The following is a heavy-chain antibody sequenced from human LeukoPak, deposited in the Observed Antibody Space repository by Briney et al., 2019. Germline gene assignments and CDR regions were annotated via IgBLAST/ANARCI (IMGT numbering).Heavy chain of an antibody. CDR3: AKDVNVGGDYFDY. J-gene: IGHJ4*02. D-gene: IGHD3-10*01. Sequence: GKSLRLSCAASGFMFSRSDIHWVRQAPGKGLEWVAVIWHDRSDTYGSNKYYADSVKGRFTISRDNSKNTLYLQMNSLRAEDTAVYYCAKDVNVGGDYFDYWGQGTLVTVSS. CDR1: GFMFSRSD. V-gene: IGHV3-33*06. CDR2: IWHDRSDTYGSNK.